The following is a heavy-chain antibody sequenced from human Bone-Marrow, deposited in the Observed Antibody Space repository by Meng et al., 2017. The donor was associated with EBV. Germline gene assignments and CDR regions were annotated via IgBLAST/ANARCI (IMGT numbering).Heavy chain of an antibody. CDR2: ISSSSYI. V-gene: IGHV3-21*01. D-gene: IGHD3-16*02. J-gene: IGHJ5*02. CDR3: ARAASYDYIWGSYRSFDWFDP. Sequence: EVHLVESGGXLVKPGGSXRLSCAASGFTFSSYSMNWVRQAPGKGLEWVSSISSSSYIYYAASVKGRFTISRDNAKNSLYLQMNSLRAEDTAVYYCARAASYDYIWGSYRSFDWFDPWGQGTLVTVSS. CDR1: GFTFSSYS.